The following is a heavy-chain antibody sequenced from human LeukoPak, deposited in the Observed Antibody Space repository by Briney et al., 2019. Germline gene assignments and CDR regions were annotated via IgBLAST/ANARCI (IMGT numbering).Heavy chain of an antibody. D-gene: IGHD2-15*01. CDR2: IYTSGST. J-gene: IGHJ6*02. Sequence: PSETLSLTCTVSGGSISSYYWSWLRQPAGKGLEWLGRIYTSGSTNYNPSLKSRVTMSVDTSKNQFSLKLSSVTAADTAVYYCARDQSLGYCSGGSCPDPYYYYGMDVWGQGTTVTVSS. V-gene: IGHV4-4*07. CDR1: GGSISSYY. CDR3: ARDQSLGYCSGGSCPDPYYYYGMDV.